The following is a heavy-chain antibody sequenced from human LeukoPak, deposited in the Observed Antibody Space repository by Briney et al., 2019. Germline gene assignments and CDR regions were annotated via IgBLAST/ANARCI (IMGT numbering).Heavy chain of an antibody. Sequence: GASVKVSCKASGYTFTSYGISWVRQAPGQGLEWMGGIIPIFGTANYAQKFQGRVTITADESTSTAYMELSSLRSEDTAVYYCARVTLGYSSSWSPNRTGYYGMDVWGQGTTVTVSS. D-gene: IGHD6-13*01. J-gene: IGHJ6*02. CDR3: ARVTLGYSSSWSPNRTGYYGMDV. CDR1: GYTFTSYG. V-gene: IGHV1-69*13. CDR2: IIPIFGTA.